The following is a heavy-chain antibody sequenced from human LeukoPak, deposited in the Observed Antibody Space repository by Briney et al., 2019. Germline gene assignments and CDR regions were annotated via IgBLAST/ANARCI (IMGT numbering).Heavy chain of an antibody. CDR2: IYTSGST. CDR1: GGSISSGSYY. CDR3: DCHYYGSGSYPDY. D-gene: IGHD3-10*01. V-gene: IGHV4-61*02. Sequence: PSQTLSLTCTVSGGSISSGSYYWSWIRQPAGKGLEWIGRIYTSGSTNYNPSLKSRVTISVDTSKNQFSLKLSSVTAADTAVYYCDCHYYGSGSYPDYWGQGTLVTVSS. J-gene: IGHJ4*02.